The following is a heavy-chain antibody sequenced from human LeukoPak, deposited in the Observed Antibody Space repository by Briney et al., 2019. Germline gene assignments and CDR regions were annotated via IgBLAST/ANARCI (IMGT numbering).Heavy chain of an antibody. J-gene: IGHJ5*02. CDR1: GGSISSYY. CDR3: ATLVGYNWFDP. D-gene: IGHD3-10*01. V-gene: IGHV4-59*01. Sequence: SETLSLTCTVSGGSISSYYWSWIRQPPGKGLEWIGYTYYSGSTNYNPSLKSRVTISVDTSKNQFSLKLSSVTAADTAVYYCATLVGYNWFDPWGQGTLVTVSS. CDR2: TYYSGST.